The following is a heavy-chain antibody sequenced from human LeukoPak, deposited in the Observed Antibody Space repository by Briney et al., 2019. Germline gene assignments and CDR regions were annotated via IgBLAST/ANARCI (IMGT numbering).Heavy chain of an antibody. CDR1: GGTFNSYA. CDR2: INPNNGDT. D-gene: IGHD1-14*01. Sequence: GASVKVSCKASGGTFNSYAISWVRQAPGQGLEWMGWINPNNGDTHYAQKFQGTVTMTRDTSISTAYMELSSLRSDDTAVYYCARGVAGVYFYYYMDVWGKGTTVTVSS. CDR3: ARGVAGVYFYYYMDV. J-gene: IGHJ6*03. V-gene: IGHV1-2*02.